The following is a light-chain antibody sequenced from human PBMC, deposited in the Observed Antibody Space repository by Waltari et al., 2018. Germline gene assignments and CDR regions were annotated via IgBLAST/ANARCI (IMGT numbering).Light chain of an antibody. J-gene: IGLJ3*02. Sequence: QSALTQPPSASGSPGQSVTISCTGTSSDVGFYDYVSWYQQYPGKAPKLMISEVSKRPAGVPDRFAGSKSGNTASLTVSGLQAEDEADYYCSSYAGSNNWVFGGGTKLTVL. CDR3: SSYAGSNNWV. CDR1: SSDVGFYDY. V-gene: IGLV2-8*01. CDR2: EVS.